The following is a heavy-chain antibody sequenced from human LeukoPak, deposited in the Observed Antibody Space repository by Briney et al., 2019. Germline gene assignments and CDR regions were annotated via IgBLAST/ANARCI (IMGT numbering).Heavy chain of an antibody. V-gene: IGHV4-38-2*02. J-gene: IGHJ4*02. CDR3: ARDPDHSGHFDS. CDR1: SYSISSGHY. CDR2: IHQSGNT. Sequence: SETLSLTCTVSSYSISSGHYWGWIRQPPGKGLEWIATIHQSGNTYYNPSLKSQVTLSVDTSKNQFSLKLSSVTAADTAVYYCARDPDHSGHFDSWGPGTLVTVSS. D-gene: IGHD6-19*01.